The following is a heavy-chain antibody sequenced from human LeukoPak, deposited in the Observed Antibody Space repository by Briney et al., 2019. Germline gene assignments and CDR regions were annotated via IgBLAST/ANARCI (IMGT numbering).Heavy chain of an antibody. CDR2: ISNTGTYI. CDR1: GFTFSSYD. V-gene: IGHV3-21*01. J-gene: IGHJ6*03. CDR3: ARGRAATAYSYYMDV. D-gene: IGHD6-13*01. Sequence: GGPLRLSCAASGFTFSSYDINWVRQAPGKGLEWVASISNTGTYIDYADSVKGRFTISREDAKNSLFLQMNSLRAEDTAVYHCARGRAATAYSYYMDVWGKGTMVTVSS.